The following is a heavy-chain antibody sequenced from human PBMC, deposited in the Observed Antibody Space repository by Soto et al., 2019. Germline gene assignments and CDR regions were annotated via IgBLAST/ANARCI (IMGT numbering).Heavy chain of an antibody. Sequence: QVQLVQSGAEVKKPGASVKVSCKASGYTFTSYAMHWVRQAPGQRLEWMGWINAGNGNTKYSQKFQGRVTITRDTSASTAYMELSSLRSEDTAVYYCARDSEGANYDMLTGYEDNWFDPWGQGTLVTVSS. J-gene: IGHJ5*02. CDR3: ARDSEGANYDMLTGYEDNWFDP. V-gene: IGHV1-3*01. D-gene: IGHD3-9*01. CDR1: GYTFTSYA. CDR2: INAGNGNT.